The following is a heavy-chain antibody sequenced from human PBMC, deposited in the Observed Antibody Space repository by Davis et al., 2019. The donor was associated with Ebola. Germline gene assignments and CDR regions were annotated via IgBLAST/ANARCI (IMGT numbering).Heavy chain of an antibody. D-gene: IGHD2-15*01. J-gene: IGHJ1*01. CDR2: IHPGDSDT. Sequence: GESLKTSCRGSGYTFANHWLGWVRQMHAKGLEWMGIIHPGDSDTRYSPSFQGQVTISADKSISTAYLQWSSLKASDTAMYYCARYLGYCSGGSCYPAEYFQHWGQGTLVTVSS. CDR1: GYTFANHW. V-gene: IGHV5-51*01. CDR3: ARYLGYCSGGSCYPAEYFQH.